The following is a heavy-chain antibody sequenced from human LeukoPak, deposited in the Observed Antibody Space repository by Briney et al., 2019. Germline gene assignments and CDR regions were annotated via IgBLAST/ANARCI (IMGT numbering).Heavy chain of an antibody. J-gene: IGHJ4*02. Sequence: GGSLRLSCAASGFTFSSYAMSWVRQAPGKGLEWVSAISGSGGSTYYADSVKGRFTISRDNSKNTLYLQMNSLRAEDTAVYYCVRDLLWFGESPGYFDYWGQGTLVTVSS. CDR1: GFTFSSYA. D-gene: IGHD3-10*01. V-gene: IGHV3-23*01. CDR2: ISGSGGST. CDR3: VRDLLWFGESPGYFDY.